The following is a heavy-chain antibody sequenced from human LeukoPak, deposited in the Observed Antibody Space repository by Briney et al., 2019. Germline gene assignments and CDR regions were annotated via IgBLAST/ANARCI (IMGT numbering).Heavy chain of an antibody. CDR2: INWNGGST. Sequence: GGSLRLSCAASGFTFDDYGMSWVRQAPGKGLEWVSGINWNGGSTGYADSVKGRFTISRDNSKNTLYLQMNSLRAEDTAVYYCARATIDYYDSSGYYFDAFDIWGQGTMVTVSS. V-gene: IGHV3-20*04. J-gene: IGHJ3*02. CDR1: GFTFDDYG. D-gene: IGHD3-22*01. CDR3: ARATIDYYDSSGYYFDAFDI.